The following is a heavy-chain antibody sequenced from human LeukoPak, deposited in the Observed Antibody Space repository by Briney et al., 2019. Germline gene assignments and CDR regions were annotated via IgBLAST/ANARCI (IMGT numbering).Heavy chain of an antibody. D-gene: IGHD1-1*01. CDR2: IYPGDSDT. J-gene: IGHJ5*02. V-gene: IGHV5-51*01. Sequence: GGSPNLSCKGSGYSFTSYWIGWAGQVPGKGLEWRGIIYPGDSDTRYSPPFKGQVTISAYKSISTAYLQWRSLRASGTAMYYCARQRTTGTHWFDPWGQRTLVTVSS. CDR1: GYSFTSYW. CDR3: ARQRTTGTHWFDP.